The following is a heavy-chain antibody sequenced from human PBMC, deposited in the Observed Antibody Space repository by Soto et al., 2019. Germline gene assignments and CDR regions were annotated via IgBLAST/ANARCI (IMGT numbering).Heavy chain of an antibody. CDR1: GLTFSSYA. J-gene: IGHJ4*02. CDR2: ISYDGSNK. D-gene: IGHD1-1*01. V-gene: IGHV3-30-3*01. CDR3: ARDATRTFDY. Sequence: QVQLVESGGGVVQPGRSLRHSCAASGLTFSSYAMHWVRQAPGKGLEWVAVISYDGSNKYYADSVKGRFTISRDNSKNTLYLQMNSLRAEDTAVYYCARDATRTFDYWGQGTLVTVSS.